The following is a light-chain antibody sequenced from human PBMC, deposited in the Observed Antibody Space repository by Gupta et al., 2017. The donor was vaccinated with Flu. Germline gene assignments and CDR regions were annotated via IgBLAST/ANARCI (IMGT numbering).Light chain of an antibody. J-gene: IGKJ4*01. Sequence: DIVMTQSPDSLAVSLGERATINCKSSQSVLYSSNNKNNLAWYQQKPGQPPKLLIYWASSRESGVPDRFSGSGSGTDFTLTISSLQAEDGAVYYCQQYDSTPLTFGGGTKVAIK. CDR1: QSVLYSSNNKNN. CDR3: QQYDSTPLT. CDR2: WAS. V-gene: IGKV4-1*01.